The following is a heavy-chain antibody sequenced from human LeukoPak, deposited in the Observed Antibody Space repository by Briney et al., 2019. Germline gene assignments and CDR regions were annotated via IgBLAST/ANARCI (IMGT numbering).Heavy chain of an antibody. V-gene: IGHV1-24*01. J-gene: IGHJ4*02. D-gene: IGHD3-22*01. CDR1: GYTLTELS. CDR3: ATDGYDSSGDHFDY. CDR2: FDPEDGET. Sequence: VASVKVSCKVSGYTLTELSMHWVRQAPGKGLEWMGGFDPEDGETTYAQKFQGRVTMTEDTSTDTAYMELSSLRSEDTAVYYCATDGYDSSGDHFDYWGQGTLVTVSS.